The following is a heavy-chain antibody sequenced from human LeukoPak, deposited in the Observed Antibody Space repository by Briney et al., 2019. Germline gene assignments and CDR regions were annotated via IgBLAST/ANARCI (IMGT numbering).Heavy chain of an antibody. Sequence: GASVKVSCKASGYTFTSYDINWVRQATGQGLEWMGWMNPNNGNTGYAQKFQGRVTMTRSTSISTAYMEPSSLRSEDTAVYYCARLASSSWPLYYYYGMDVWGQGTTVTVSS. CDR2: MNPNNGNT. D-gene: IGHD6-13*01. J-gene: IGHJ6*02. CDR3: ARLASSSWPLYYYYGMDV. V-gene: IGHV1-8*01. CDR1: GYTFTSYD.